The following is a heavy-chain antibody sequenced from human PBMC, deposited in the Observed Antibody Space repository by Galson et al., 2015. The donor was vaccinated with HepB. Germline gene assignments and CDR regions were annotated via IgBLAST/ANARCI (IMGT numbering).Heavy chain of an antibody. CDR1: GDSVSSNSAA. D-gene: IGHD2-15*01. CDR2: TYYRSKWYN. V-gene: IGHV6-1*01. CDR3: ARDRCSGGSCYSSTQNAFDI. J-gene: IGHJ3*02. Sequence: CAISGDSVSSNSAAWNWIRQSPSRGLEWLGRTYYRSKWYNDYAVSVKSRITINPDTSKNQFSLQLNSVTPEDTAVYYCARDRCSGGSCYSSTQNAFDIWGQGTMVTVSS.